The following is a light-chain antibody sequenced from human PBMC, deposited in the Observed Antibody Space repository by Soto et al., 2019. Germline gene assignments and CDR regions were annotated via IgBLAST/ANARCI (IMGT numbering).Light chain of an antibody. V-gene: IGLV2-8*01. CDR1: GTDVGQYNY. CDR3: SSYGGFNNVL. Sequence: QSALTQPPSASGSPGQSVTISCTGAGTDVGQYNYVSWYQQHPGKAPKLLIHHDSRRPSGVPARFSGSKSGNTASLTVSGLQTEDEADYYCSSYGGFNNVLFGGGTKLTVL. J-gene: IGLJ2*01. CDR2: HDS.